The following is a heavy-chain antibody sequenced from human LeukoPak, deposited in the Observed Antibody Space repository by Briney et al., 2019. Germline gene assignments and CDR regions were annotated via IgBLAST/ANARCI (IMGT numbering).Heavy chain of an antibody. CDR3: ARLLRYSNYYYYGMDV. CDR1: GGSISSYY. V-gene: IGHV4-59*08. Sequence: SSETLSLTCTVSGGSISSYYWSWIRQPPGKGLERIGYIYYSGSTNYNPSLKSRVTISVDTSKNQFSLKLSSVTAADTAVYYCARLLRYSNYYYYGMDVWGQGTTVTVSS. D-gene: IGHD4-11*01. CDR2: IYYSGST. J-gene: IGHJ6*02.